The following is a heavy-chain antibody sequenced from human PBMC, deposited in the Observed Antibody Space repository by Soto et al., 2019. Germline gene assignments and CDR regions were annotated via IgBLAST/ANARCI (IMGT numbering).Heavy chain of an antibody. D-gene: IGHD6-19*01. Sequence: KHHLASVKVSCKASGYAFNTFYLHWVRQAPGQRLEWMGWINPGNGNTKYSQKLQGRVTMTTDTSTSTAYMELRSLRSDDTAVYYCARDSRGWSELTGDYWGQGTLVTVSS. CDR1: GYAFNTFY. CDR3: ARDSRGWSELTGDY. V-gene: IGHV1-3*01. CDR2: INPGNGNT. J-gene: IGHJ4*02.